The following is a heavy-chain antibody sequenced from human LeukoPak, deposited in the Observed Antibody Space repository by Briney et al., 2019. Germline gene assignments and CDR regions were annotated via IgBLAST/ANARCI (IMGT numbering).Heavy chain of an antibody. CDR3: ARVNAQLIVGATYWFDP. V-gene: IGHV4-34*01. CDR1: GGSFSGYY. D-gene: IGHD1-26*01. J-gene: IGHJ5*02. CDR2: INHSGST. Sequence: SETLSLTCAVYGGSFSGYYWSWIRQPPGKGLEWIGEINHSGSTNYNPSLKSRVTISVDTSKNQFSLKLSSVTAADTAVYYCARVNAQLIVGATYWFDPWGQGTLVTVSS.